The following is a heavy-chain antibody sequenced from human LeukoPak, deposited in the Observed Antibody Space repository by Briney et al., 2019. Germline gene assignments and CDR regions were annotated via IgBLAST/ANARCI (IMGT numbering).Heavy chain of an antibody. D-gene: IGHD2-2*02. CDR2: IKSKTDGGTT. Sequence: GGSLRLSCAASGFTFSNAWMSWVRQAPGKGLEWVGRIKSKTDGGTTDYAAPVKGSFTISRDDSNNTLYMQMNSLKTEDTAVYYCTTDGGDIVVVPAAIADFDYWGQGTLVTVSS. V-gene: IGHV3-15*01. J-gene: IGHJ4*02. CDR3: TTDGGDIVVVPAAIADFDY. CDR1: GFTFSNAW.